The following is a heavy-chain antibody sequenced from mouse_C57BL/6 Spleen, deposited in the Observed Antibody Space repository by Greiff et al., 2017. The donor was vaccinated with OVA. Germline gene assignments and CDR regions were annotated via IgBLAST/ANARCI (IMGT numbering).Heavy chain of an antibody. CDR3: ARQTGYGSSHFDY. D-gene: IGHD1-1*01. CDR1: GFTFSDYG. CDR2: ISSGSSSI. V-gene: IGHV5-17*01. Sequence: EVKLMESGGGLVKPGGSLKLSCAASGFTFSDYGMHWVRQAPEKGLEWVAYISSGSSSIYYADKVKGRFTLSRDNAKNTLFLQMTSLRSEDTAMYYCARQTGYGSSHFDYWGQGTTLTVSS. J-gene: IGHJ2*01.